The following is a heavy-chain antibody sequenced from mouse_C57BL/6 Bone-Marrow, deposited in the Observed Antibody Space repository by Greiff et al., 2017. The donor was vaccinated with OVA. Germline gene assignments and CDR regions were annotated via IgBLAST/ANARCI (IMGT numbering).Heavy chain of an antibody. CDR3: ARGLYDSNFDWYFDG. D-gene: IGHD2-5*01. CDR2: VYPYNGGT. CDR1: GFTFPDSY. Sequence: EVQLQQSGPVLVTPGPSVKISCKASGFTFPDSYMPWVQQSHGKSLAWIGLVYPYNGGTSSHQTFKGKAPLPVDTSSSPAYMELNSLPSEASAVDYCARGLYDSNFDWYFDGWGTGTTVTGSS. V-gene: IGHV1-36*01. J-gene: IGHJ1*03.